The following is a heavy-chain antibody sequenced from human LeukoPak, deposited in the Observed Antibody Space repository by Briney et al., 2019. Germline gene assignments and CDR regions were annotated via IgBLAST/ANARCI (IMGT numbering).Heavy chain of an antibody. Sequence: PSETLSLTCTVSGGSISSYYWSWIRQPPGKGLEWIGYIYYSGSTNYNPSLMSRVTISVDTSKNQFSLKLSSVTAADTAVYYCARAEPHSSSWYDPTWFDPWGQGTLVTVSS. J-gene: IGHJ5*02. CDR3: ARAEPHSSSWYDPTWFDP. D-gene: IGHD6-13*01. CDR1: GGSISSYY. V-gene: IGHV4-59*01. CDR2: IYYSGST.